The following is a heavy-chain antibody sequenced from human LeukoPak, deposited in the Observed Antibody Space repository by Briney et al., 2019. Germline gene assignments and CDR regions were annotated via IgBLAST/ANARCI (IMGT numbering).Heavy chain of an antibody. CDR3: TRDRQLEWFYL. Sequence: GSLRLSCAASGFTVSSNYMSWVRQPPGEGLEWIGTIYYDGSTYHNPSLKSRVTISVDASKNQFSLKLRSVTAADTAVYYCTRDRQLEWFYLWGQGTLVTVSS. J-gene: IGHJ5*01. D-gene: IGHD3-10*01. V-gene: IGHV4-59*02. CDR1: GFTVSSNY. CDR2: IYYDGST.